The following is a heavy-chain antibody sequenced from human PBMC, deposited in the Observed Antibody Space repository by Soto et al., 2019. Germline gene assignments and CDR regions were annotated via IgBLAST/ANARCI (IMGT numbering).Heavy chain of an antibody. CDR2: FDPDYGEA. Sequence: ASVKVSCKVSGYTLTELSMHWVRQAPGKGLEWMGGFDPDYGEAIYAQKFQGRVTITEDESTSTAYMELSSLRSEDTAVYYCARVITMVRGAIPYYYYYGMDVWGQGTTVTVSS. CDR3: ARVITMVRGAIPYYYYYGMDV. V-gene: IGHV1-24*01. D-gene: IGHD3-10*01. CDR1: GYTLTELS. J-gene: IGHJ6*02.